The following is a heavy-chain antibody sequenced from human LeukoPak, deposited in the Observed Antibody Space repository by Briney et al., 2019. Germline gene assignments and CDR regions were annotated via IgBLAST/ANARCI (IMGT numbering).Heavy chain of an antibody. Sequence: PGGSLRLSCAASGFSFRDYTMNWVRQAPGKGLEWVASISSSSSYIYFANSVRGRLSISRDNAKNSLYLQMNSLRAEDTAVYYCAKDSPSRTATTEVPVDYWGQGTLVTVSS. CDR2: ISSSSSYI. CDR3: AKDSPSRTATTEVPVDY. D-gene: IGHD1/OR15-1a*01. CDR1: GFSFRDYT. V-gene: IGHV3-21*01. J-gene: IGHJ4*02.